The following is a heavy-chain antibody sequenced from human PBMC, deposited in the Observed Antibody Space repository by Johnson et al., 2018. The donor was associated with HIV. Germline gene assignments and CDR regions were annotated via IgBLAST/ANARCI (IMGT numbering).Heavy chain of an antibody. CDR2: IWFDERDK. J-gene: IGHJ3*01. D-gene: IGHD1-26*01. CDR3: AKDLGIVGAVHRTFDV. V-gene: IGHV3-33*06. Sequence: QMQLVESGGGVVEPGRSLRLSCAASGFTFSSYAMHWVRQAPGKGLEWVAVIWFDERDKYYTDSLKGRFTISRDNSKNTLYLQMNSLRAEDTAVYYCAKDLGIVGAVHRTFDVWGQGTMVTVSS. CDR1: GFTFSSYA.